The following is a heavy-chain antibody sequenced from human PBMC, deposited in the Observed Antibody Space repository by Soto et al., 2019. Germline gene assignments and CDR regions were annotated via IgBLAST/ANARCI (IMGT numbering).Heavy chain of an antibody. CDR3: ARASADGSIWYAIAY. CDR1: GGSFNSYS. J-gene: IGHJ4*02. Sequence: QVQLVQSGAEVKKPGSSVKVSCKASGGSFNSYSIFWVRQAPGQGLEWMGRIIPLLGIATYAQTFQGRVTXXADKSTRTVYMELSSLRSEDTAKYYCARASADGSIWYAIAYWGQGTLVTVSS. CDR2: IIPLLGIA. D-gene: IGHD3-3*02. V-gene: IGHV1-69*02.